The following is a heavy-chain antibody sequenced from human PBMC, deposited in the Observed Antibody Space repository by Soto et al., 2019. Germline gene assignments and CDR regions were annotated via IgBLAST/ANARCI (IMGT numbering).Heavy chain of an antibody. Sequence: SETLSLTCTVSGGSISSYYWSWIRQPPGKGLEWIGYIYYSGSTNYNPSLKSRVTISVDTSKNQFSLKLSSVTAADTAVYYCGRERPDGSRLDPWGQGTLVTVSS. D-gene: IGHD6-13*01. J-gene: IGHJ5*02. CDR1: GGSISSYY. CDR3: GRERPDGSRLDP. CDR2: IYYSGST. V-gene: IGHV4-59*12.